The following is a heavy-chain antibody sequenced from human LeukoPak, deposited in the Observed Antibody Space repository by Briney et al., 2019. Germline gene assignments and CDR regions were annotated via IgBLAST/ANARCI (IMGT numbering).Heavy chain of an antibody. D-gene: IGHD5-24*01. CDR2: IIPIFGTA. Sequence: GSSVMVSCKASGGTFISYAISWVRQAPGQGLEWMGGIIPIFGTANYAQKFQGRVTITADESTSTAYMELSSLRSEDTAVYYCARLSGDGYNSYYWGQGTLVTVSS. CDR3: ARLSGDGYNSYY. CDR1: GGTFISYA. J-gene: IGHJ4*02. V-gene: IGHV1-69*01.